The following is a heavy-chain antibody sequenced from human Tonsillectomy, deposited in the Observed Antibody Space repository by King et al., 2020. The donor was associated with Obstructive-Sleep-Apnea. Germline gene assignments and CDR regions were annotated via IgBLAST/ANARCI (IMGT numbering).Heavy chain of an antibody. D-gene: IGHD2-15*01. CDR2: ISSSSSTI. V-gene: IGHV3-48*04. J-gene: IGHJ3*02. CDR1: GFTFRSYS. Sequence: EVQLVESGGGLVQPGGSLRLSCAASGFTFRSYSMNWVRQAPGKGLEWVSYISSSSSTIYYADSVKGRFTISRDNAKNSLYLQMNSLRAEDTAVYYCARDYCSGGSCLGRAFDIWGQGTMVTVSS. CDR3: ARDYCSGGSCLGRAFDI.